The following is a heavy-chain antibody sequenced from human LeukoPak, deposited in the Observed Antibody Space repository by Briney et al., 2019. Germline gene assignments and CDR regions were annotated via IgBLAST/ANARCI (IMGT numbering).Heavy chain of an antibody. J-gene: IGHJ3*02. CDR3: ARDLYIDSSGYDAFDI. Sequence: SETLSLTCTVSGGSFSSYYWSWIRQPPGKGLEWIGRIYTSGSTNYNPSLKSRVTMSVDTSKNQFSLKLSSVTAADTAVYYCARDLYIDSSGYDAFDIWGQGTMVTVSS. CDR2: IYTSGST. CDR1: GGSFSSYY. V-gene: IGHV4-4*07. D-gene: IGHD3-22*01.